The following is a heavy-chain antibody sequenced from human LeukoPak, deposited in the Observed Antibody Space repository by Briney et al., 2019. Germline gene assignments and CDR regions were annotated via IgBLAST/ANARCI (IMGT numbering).Heavy chain of an antibody. CDR3: AKAPVTSCRGAYCYPFDS. Sequence: GGSLRLSCAASGFTLSTYAMSWVRQTPGKGLEWVAATSSSDAGTYHADSVGGRFTISRDKSKNTLYLQMNSLRAEDAAADFCAKAPVTSCRGAYCYPFDSWGQGTLVTVSS. V-gene: IGHV3-23*01. J-gene: IGHJ4*02. CDR2: TSSSDAGT. CDR1: GFTLSTYA. D-gene: IGHD2-21*01.